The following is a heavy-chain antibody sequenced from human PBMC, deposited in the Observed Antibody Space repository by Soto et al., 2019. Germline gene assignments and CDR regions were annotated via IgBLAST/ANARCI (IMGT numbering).Heavy chain of an antibody. V-gene: IGHV3-21*01. D-gene: IGHD6-6*01. J-gene: IGHJ6*03. CDR2: ISSSSSYI. CDR1: GFTFSSYS. CDR3: ARDHHSSSQWRDYYYYMDV. Sequence: EVQLVESGGGLVKPGGSLRLSCAASGFTFSSYSMNWVRQAPGKGLEWVSSISSSSSYIYYADSVKGRFTISRDNAKNSLYLQINSLRADDTAVYYCARDHHSSSQWRDYYYYMDVWGKGTTVTVSS.